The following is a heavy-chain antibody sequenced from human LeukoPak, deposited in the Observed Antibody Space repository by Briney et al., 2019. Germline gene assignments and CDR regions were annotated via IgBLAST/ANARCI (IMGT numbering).Heavy chain of an antibody. Sequence: PGGSLRLSCAASGFTFSDYYMSWIRQAPGKGLEWVSYISSSGSTIYYADSVKGRFTISRDNAKNSLYLQMNSLSAEDTAVYYCARERTAYYYYYMDVWGKGTTVTVSS. J-gene: IGHJ6*03. CDR2: ISSSGSTI. V-gene: IGHV3-11*01. CDR1: GFTFSDYY. CDR3: ARERTAYYYYYMDV.